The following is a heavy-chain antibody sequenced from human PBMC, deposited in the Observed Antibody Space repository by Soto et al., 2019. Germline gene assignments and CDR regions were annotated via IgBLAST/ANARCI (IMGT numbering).Heavy chain of an antibody. CDR2: IYYSGST. D-gene: IGHD5-12*01. CDR1: GGSISSGGYY. J-gene: IGHJ4*02. Sequence: PSETLSLTCTVSGGSISSGGYYWSWIRQHPGKGLEWIGYIYYSGSTYYNPSLKSRVTISVDTSKNQFSLKLSSVTAADTAVYYCARRLSRGHNYFDYWGQGTLVTVSS. CDR3: ARRLSRGHNYFDY. V-gene: IGHV4-31*03.